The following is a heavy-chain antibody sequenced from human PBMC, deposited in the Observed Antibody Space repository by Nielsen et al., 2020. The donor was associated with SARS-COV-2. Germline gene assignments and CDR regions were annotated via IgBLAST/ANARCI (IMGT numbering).Heavy chain of an antibody. CDR2: IYYSGST. J-gene: IGHJ5*02. CDR1: GGSISSYY. V-gene: IGHV4-59*12. Sequence: SETLSLTCTVSGGSISSYYWSWIRQPPGKGLEWIGYIYYSGSTNYNPSLKSRVTISVDTSKNQFSLKLSSVTAADTAVYYCARRANVWYYDSSGYYTWFDPWGQGTLVTVSS. D-gene: IGHD3-22*01. CDR3: ARRANVWYYDSSGYYTWFDP.